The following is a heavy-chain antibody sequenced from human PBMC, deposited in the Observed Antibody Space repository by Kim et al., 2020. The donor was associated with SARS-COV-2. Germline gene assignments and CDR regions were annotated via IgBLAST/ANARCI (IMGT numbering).Heavy chain of an antibody. D-gene: IGHD6-19*01. CDR1: GFTFSSYA. CDR3: AKDRDVGDGQWLGYYYYYYGMDV. Sequence: GGSLRRSCAASGFTFSSYAMSWVRQAPGKGLEWVSVIYSGGSSTYYADSVKGRFTISRDNSKNTLYLQMNSLRAEDTAVYYCAKDRDVGDGQWLGYYYYYYGMDVWGQGTTVTVSS. V-gene: IGHV3-23*03. J-gene: IGHJ6*02. CDR2: IYSGGSST.